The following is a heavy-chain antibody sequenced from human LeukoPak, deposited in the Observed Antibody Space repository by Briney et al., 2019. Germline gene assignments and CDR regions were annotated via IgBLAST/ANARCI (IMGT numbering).Heavy chain of an antibody. Sequence: VGSLRLSCEGSGFMFSNDWMHWVRQAPGKGLVWVSRVNSDGSTTDYADSVKGRFTISRDNAKNTLYLQMNSLRAEDTAVYYCARRNYHDTSGYYWADAFDIWGQGTVVTVSS. V-gene: IGHV3-74*01. CDR2: VNSDGSTT. CDR3: ARRNYHDTSGYYWADAFDI. D-gene: IGHD3-22*01. J-gene: IGHJ3*02. CDR1: GFMFSNDW.